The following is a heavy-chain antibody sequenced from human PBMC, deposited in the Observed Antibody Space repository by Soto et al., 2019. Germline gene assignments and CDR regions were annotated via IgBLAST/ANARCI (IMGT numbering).Heavy chain of an antibody. Sequence: EVQLVESGGGLVQPGGSLRLSCAASGFTLSSHWTHWVRQVPGKGLVWVSRINTDGSGTSFADFVRGRFTISRDDAENTVHLQMNSLTAEDTAVYYCARGQGGTGTSWGMDVWGHGTTVTVSS. J-gene: IGHJ6*02. CDR3: ARGQGGTGTSWGMDV. V-gene: IGHV3-74*01. D-gene: IGHD3-10*01. CDR1: GFTLSSHW. CDR2: INTDGSGT.